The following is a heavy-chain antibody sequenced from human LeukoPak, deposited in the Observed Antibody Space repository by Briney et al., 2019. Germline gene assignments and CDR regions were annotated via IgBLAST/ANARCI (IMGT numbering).Heavy chain of an antibody. CDR2: IDGDGSTT. J-gene: IGHJ3*02. Sequence: GGSLRLSCAASGFTFSRYWMHWVRQAPGKWLVWVSRIDGDGSTTSYADSVKGRFTISRDNAKNTLYLQMNSLRAEDTAVYYCAYYGGGALDIWGQGTMVTVSS. D-gene: IGHD4-23*01. V-gene: IGHV3-74*01. CDR3: AYYGGGALDI. CDR1: GFTFSRYW.